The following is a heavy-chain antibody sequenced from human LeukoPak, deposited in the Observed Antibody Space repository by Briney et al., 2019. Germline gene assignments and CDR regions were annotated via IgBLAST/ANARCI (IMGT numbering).Heavy chain of an antibody. D-gene: IGHD3-22*01. CDR3: ARPRIESGGYYYGH. Sequence: GASVKVTCKASGYTFTGCYIHWVRQARGQGLEWMGWVNPTNGATNYAQKFQGRVTMTTDTSTNTAYMELSWLTSDDTAVYYCARPRIESGGYYYGHWGQGTLVTVSS. V-gene: IGHV1-2*02. CDR1: GYTFTGCY. J-gene: IGHJ4*02. CDR2: VNPTNGAT.